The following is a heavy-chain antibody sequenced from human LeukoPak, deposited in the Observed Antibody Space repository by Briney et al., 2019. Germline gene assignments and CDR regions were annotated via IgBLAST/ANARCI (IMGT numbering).Heavy chain of an antibody. J-gene: IGHJ4*02. D-gene: IGHD3-3*01. CDR2: IYYSGST. V-gene: IGHV4-59*01. Sequence: SETLSLTCTVSGGSISSYYWSWIRQPPGKGLEWIGYIYYSGSTNYNPSLKSRVTISVDTSKNQFSLKLSSVTAADTAVYYCARGITIFGVVEYYFDYWGQGTLVTVSS. CDR1: GGSISSYY. CDR3: ARGITIFGVVEYYFDY.